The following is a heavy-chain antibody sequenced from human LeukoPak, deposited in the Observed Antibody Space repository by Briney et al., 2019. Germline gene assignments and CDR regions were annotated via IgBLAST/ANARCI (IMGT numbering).Heavy chain of an antibody. V-gene: IGHV3-48*01. D-gene: IGHD3-22*01. J-gene: IGHJ3*02. CDR1: GFTFSSYS. CDR2: ISSSSSTI. CDR3: ARGTDYYDSSGYVGDAFDI. Sequence: GGSLRLSCAASGFTFSSYSMNWVRQAPGKGLEWVSYISSSSSTIYYADSVKSRFTISRDNAKNSLYLQMNSLRAEDTAVYYCARGTDYYDSSGYVGDAFDIWGQGTMVTVSS.